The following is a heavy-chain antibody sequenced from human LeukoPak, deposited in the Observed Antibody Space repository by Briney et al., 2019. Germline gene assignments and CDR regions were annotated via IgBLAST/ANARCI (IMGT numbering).Heavy chain of an antibody. CDR2: ISWNSGSI. CDR1: GFTFDDYA. V-gene: IGHV3-9*03. CDR3: AKDRTIFGVVTLPDAFDI. D-gene: IGHD3-3*01. J-gene: IGHJ3*02. Sequence: GGSLRLSCAASGFTFDDYAMHWVRQAPGKGLEWVSGISWNSGSIGYADSVKGRFTISRDNAKNSLYLQMNSLRAEDMALYYCAKDRTIFGVVTLPDAFDIWGQGTMVTVSS.